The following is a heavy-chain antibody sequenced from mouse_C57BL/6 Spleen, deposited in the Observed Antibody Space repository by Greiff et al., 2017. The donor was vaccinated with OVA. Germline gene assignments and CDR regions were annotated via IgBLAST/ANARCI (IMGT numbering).Heavy chain of an antibody. CDR2: IYPGDGDT. Sequence: VKLMESGAELVKPGASVKISCKASGYAFSSYWMNWVKQRPGQGLEWIGQIYPGDGDTNYNGKFKGKATLTADKSSSTAYMQLSSLTSEDSAIYFCARSYDYEGAWFAYWGQGTLVTVSA. J-gene: IGHJ3*01. CDR3: ARSYDYEGAWFAY. D-gene: IGHD2-4*01. CDR1: GYAFSSYW. V-gene: IGHV1-80*01.